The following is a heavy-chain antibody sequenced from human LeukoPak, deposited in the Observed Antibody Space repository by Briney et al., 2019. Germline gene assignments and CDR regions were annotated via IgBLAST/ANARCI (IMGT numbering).Heavy chain of an antibody. CDR1: GDSVSSNSAA. CDR3: CHSLSGRTGAFDI. V-gene: IGHV6-1*01. D-gene: IGHD2-21*01. J-gene: IGHJ3*02. CDR2: TYYRSKWYN. Sequence: SQTLSLTCAISGDSVSSNSAAWNWIRQSPSRGLEWLGRTYYRSKWYNDYAVCEKSRITINPDTSKNQFSLQLDSVTPEDTAVYYCCHSLSGRTGAFDIWGRGTVVTVSS.